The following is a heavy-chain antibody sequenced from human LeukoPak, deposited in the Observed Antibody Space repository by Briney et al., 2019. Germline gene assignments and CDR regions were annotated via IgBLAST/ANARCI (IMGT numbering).Heavy chain of an antibody. D-gene: IGHD3-22*01. CDR1: GLTFSSYS. J-gene: IGHJ2*01. CDR3: ARSADSSGPYWYFDL. V-gene: IGHV3-21*01. CDR2: IGSSSSYI. Sequence: GGSLRLSCAASGLTFSSYSENWLRQAPGKGLEGLSSIGSSSSYIYYADSVKRRFTISSDNTKNSLYLQMNSLRADVSAVYYCARSADSSGPYWYFDLWGRGTLVTVSS.